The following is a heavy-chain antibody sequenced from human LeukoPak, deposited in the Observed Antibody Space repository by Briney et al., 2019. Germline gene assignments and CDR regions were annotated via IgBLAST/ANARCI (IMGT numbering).Heavy chain of an antibody. CDR3: ARYPDYYYGMDV. V-gene: IGHV5-51*01. Sequence: GESLKISCKGSGYDFSKYYIGWVRQMPGGGLEWMAVFYPGNSIPTYSPSFQGQVTMSVDNSITTAYLQWSSLKASDTAMYYCARYPDYYYGMDVWGQGTTVTISS. CDR2: FYPGNSIP. CDR1: GYDFSKYY. J-gene: IGHJ6*02.